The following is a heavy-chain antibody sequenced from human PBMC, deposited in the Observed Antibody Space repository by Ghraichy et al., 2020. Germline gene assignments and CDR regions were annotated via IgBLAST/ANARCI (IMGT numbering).Heavy chain of an antibody. Sequence: GSLRLSCAASGFTFSSYSMNWVRQAPGKGLEWVSSISSSSSSYIYYADSVKGRFTISRDNAKNSLYLQMNSLRAEDTAVYYCARDLQSNAFDIWGQGTMVAVSS. J-gene: IGHJ3*02. CDR2: ISSSSSSYI. CDR3: ARDLQSNAFDI. V-gene: IGHV3-21*01. CDR1: GFTFSSYS.